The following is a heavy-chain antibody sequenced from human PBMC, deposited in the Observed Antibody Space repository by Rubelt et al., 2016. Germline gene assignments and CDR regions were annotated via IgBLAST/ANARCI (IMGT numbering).Heavy chain of an antibody. Sequence: KSQRGGLEWVSLISGNGRSTYDADSVKGRFTISRDNSRNMLYLQMNSLRAEDTAVYYCASNSRGSYLYNYFDYWGQGTLVTVSS. CDR3: ASNSRGSYLYNYFDY. J-gene: IGHJ4*02. CDR2: ISGNGRST. D-gene: IGHD3-16*02. V-gene: IGHV3-23*01.